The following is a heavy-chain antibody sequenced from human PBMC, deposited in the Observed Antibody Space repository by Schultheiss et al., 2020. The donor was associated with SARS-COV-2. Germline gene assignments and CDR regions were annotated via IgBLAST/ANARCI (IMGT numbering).Heavy chain of an antibody. CDR1: GGSISSYY. Sequence: SETLSLTCTVSGGSISSYYWSWIRQPAGKGLEWIGRIYTSGSTNYNPSLKSRVTMSVDTSKNQFSLKLSSVAAADTAVYYCARVLHSSGWYAHVYWGQGTLVTVSS. CDR3: ARVLHSSGWYAHVY. V-gene: IGHV4-4*07. D-gene: IGHD6-19*01. J-gene: IGHJ4*02. CDR2: IYTSGST.